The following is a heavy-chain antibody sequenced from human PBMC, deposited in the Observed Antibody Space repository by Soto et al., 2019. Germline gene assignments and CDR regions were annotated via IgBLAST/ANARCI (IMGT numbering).Heavy chain of an antibody. J-gene: IGHJ2*01. Sequence: QVQLVESGGGVVQPGRSLRLSCAASGFTFSSYAMHWVRQAPGKGLEWVAVISYDGSNKYYADSVKGRFTISRDNSKNTLYLQMNSLRAEDTAVYYCERPQSVTTVTTGWYFALWGRGTLVTVSS. CDR3: ERPQSVTTVTTGWYFAL. CDR1: GFTFSSYA. V-gene: IGHV3-30-3*01. CDR2: ISYDGSNK. D-gene: IGHD4-17*01.